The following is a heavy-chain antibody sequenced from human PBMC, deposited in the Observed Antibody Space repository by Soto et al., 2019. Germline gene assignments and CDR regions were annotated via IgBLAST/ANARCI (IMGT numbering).Heavy chain of an antibody. D-gene: IGHD6-13*01. J-gene: IGHJ4*02. Sequence: QVQLVESGGGVVQPGRSLRLSCAASGFTFSSYGMHWVRQAPGKGLEWVAVISYDGSNKYYADSVKGRFTISRDNSKNPLYLQMNSLRAEDTAVYYCARHSSSWYSDYWGQGTLVTVSS. CDR3: ARHSSSWYSDY. V-gene: IGHV3-30*03. CDR2: ISYDGSNK. CDR1: GFTFSSYG.